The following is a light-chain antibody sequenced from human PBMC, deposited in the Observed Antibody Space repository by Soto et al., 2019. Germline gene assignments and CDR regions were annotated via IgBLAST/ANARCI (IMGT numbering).Light chain of an antibody. CDR3: QSYDRSSVI. CDR1: SGTIASNY. J-gene: IGLJ2*01. Sequence: NFILTQPHSVSESPGKTVTISCTRSSGTIASNYVQWYQQRPGSSPTTVIYEDNQRPSGVPDRFSGSIDSSSNSASLTISGLKTEDEADYFCQSYDRSSVIFGGGTKLTVL. CDR2: EDN. V-gene: IGLV6-57*01.